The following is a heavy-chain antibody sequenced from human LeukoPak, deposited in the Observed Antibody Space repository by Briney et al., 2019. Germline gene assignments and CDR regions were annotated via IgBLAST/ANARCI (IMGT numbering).Heavy chain of an antibody. J-gene: IGHJ4*02. V-gene: IGHV3-23*01. CDR3: AKDNRDFWSGHYFDY. Sequence: GSLRLSCAASGFAFSSYAMSWVRQAPGKGLEWVSAISGSGGSTYYADSVKGRFTISRDNSKNTLYLQMNSLRAEDTAVYYCAKDNRDFWSGHYFDYWGQGTLVTVSS. CDR1: GFAFSSYA. CDR2: ISGSGGST. D-gene: IGHD3-3*01.